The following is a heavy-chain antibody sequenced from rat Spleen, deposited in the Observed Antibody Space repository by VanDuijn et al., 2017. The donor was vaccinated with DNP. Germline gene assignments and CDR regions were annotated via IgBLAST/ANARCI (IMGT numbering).Heavy chain of an antibody. Sequence: EVQLVESGGGLVQPGRSMKLSCAASGFTFSNYYMAWVRQAPKKGLEWVATINDDGSSTYYRDSVKGRFTISRDNAKSTLYLQMDSLRSEDTATYYCARYNYYSPYYFDFWGQGVMVTVSS. CDR1: GFTFSNYY. J-gene: IGHJ2*01. CDR3: ARYNYYSPYYFDF. CDR2: INDDGSST. V-gene: IGHV5-7*01. D-gene: IGHD1-1*01.